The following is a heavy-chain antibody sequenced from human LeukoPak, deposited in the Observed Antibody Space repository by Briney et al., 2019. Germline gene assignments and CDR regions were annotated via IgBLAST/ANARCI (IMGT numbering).Heavy chain of an antibody. CDR2: ISGSGGST. J-gene: IGHJ4*02. Sequence: GGSLRLSCAASGFTFSSYAMSWVRQAPGKGLEWVSAISGSGGSTYYADSVKGRFTISRDNSKNTLYLQMNSLRAEDTAVYYCAKGDIVATTYYDSSGYYYGNYFDYWGQGTLVTVSS. V-gene: IGHV3-23*01. CDR1: GFTFSSYA. CDR3: AKGDIVATTYYDSSGYYYGNYFDY. D-gene: IGHD3-22*01.